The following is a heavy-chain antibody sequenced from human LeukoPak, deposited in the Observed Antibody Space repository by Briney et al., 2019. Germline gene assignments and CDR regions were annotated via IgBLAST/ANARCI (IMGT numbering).Heavy chain of an antibody. CDR3: VKDPRDTYGTNWFVS. CDR1: GFSFGNYA. V-gene: IGHV3-23*01. J-gene: IGHJ5*01. CDR2: ISGTGGAT. D-gene: IGHD2-21*01. Sequence: GGSLRLSCVASGFSFGNYAMSWVRQAPGKGLQWVSQISGTGGATWYAGFARDRFTISRDNSKKTLYLQMSGLGVEDTAMYYCVKDPRDTYGTNWFVSWGQGTLLIVSS.